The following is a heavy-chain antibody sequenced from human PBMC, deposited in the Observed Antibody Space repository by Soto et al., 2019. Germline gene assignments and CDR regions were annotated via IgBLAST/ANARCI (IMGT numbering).Heavy chain of an antibody. J-gene: IGHJ6*02. CDR2: IITIFCPA. CDR1: GGNFSSYV. CDR3: PIVAFNRDQFPGTYYYGMDV. V-gene: IGHV1-69*13. Sequence: SVDVSCQASGGNFSSYVISWVRQTPGQGLEWIDGIITIFCPANYAQKFHGRVTITADESTSTAYIELSSLRPQDQASYYWPIVAFNRDQFPGTYYYGMDVWGQGTMVTFSS.